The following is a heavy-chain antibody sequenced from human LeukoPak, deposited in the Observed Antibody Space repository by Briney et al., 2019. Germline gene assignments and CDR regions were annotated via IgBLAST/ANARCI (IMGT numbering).Heavy chain of an antibody. D-gene: IGHD6-19*01. CDR1: GLTFSSYG. Sequence: PGGSLRLSCAASGLTFSSYGMHWVRQAPGKGLEWVAFIRYDGSNKYYADSVKGRFTISRDNSKNTLYLQMNSLRAEDTAVYYCAKAVTYSSGSPTYYYYYYYMDVWGKGTTVTVSS. V-gene: IGHV3-30*02. J-gene: IGHJ6*03. CDR3: AKAVTYSSGSPTYYYYYYYMDV. CDR2: IRYDGSNK.